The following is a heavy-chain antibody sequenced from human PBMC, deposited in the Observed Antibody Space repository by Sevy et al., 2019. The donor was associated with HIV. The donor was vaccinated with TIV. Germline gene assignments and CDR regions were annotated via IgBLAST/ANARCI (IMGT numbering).Heavy chain of an antibody. D-gene: IGHD1-26*01. CDR1: GFTFNNFA. J-gene: IGHJ3*02. Sequence: GGSLRLSCAASGFTFNNFAMHWVRLAPGKGPEWVAVVASDGAITYYADSVKGGFTVSRDNSKSTVYLQMRRLRTADTALYYCAKAYSVSYYIPYDAFDIWGQGTMVTVSS. CDR2: VASDGAIT. V-gene: IGHV3-30-3*01. CDR3: AKAYSVSYYIPYDAFDI.